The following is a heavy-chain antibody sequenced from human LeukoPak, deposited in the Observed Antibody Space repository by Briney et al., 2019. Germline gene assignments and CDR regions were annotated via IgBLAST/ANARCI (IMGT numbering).Heavy chain of an antibody. CDR3: ARGRIKVRGVIGFDP. Sequence: SETLSLTCTVSGYSISSGFYWGWIRQPPGKGLEWIGSIYHRGSTNYNPSLKSRVTISVDKSKNQFSLKLSSVTAADTAVYYCARGRIKVRGVIGFDPWGQGTLVTVSS. J-gene: IGHJ5*02. CDR2: IYHRGST. D-gene: IGHD3-10*01. CDR1: GYSISSGFY. V-gene: IGHV4-38-2*02.